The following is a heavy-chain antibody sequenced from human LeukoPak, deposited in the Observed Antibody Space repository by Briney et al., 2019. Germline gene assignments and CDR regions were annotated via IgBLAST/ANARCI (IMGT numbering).Heavy chain of an antibody. CDR3: AKDIYSSNSIFDY. CDR2: ISGSDGST. Sequence: GGSLRLSCAASGFTFSSYAMSWVRQAPVKGLEWVSAISGSDGSTYYADSVKGRFTISRDNSKNTLYLQMNSLRAEDTAVYYCAKDIYSSNSIFDYWGQGTLVAVSS. V-gene: IGHV3-23*01. CDR1: GFTFSSYA. J-gene: IGHJ4*02. D-gene: IGHD6-13*01.